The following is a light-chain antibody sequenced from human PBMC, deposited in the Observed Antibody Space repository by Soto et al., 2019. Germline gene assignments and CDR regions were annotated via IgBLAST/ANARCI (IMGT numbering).Light chain of an antibody. CDR1: QSISSW. J-gene: IGKJ2*01. CDR2: DAS. Sequence: DIQMTQSPSTLSASVGDRVTITCRASQSISSWLAWYQQKPGKAPKLLIYDASSLESGVPSRFSGSGSGTEYTLTISSLQPDDFATYHCQQYNSYSLTFGQGTKLEIK. V-gene: IGKV1-5*01. CDR3: QQYNSYSLT.